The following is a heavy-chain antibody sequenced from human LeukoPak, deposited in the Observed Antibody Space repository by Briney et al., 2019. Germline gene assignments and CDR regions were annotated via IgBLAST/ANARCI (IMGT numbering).Heavy chain of an antibody. J-gene: IGHJ4*02. CDR2: ISGSGGST. Sequence: GGSLRLSCAASGFTFSNYAMSWVRQAPGKGLEWVSAISGSGGSTYYADSVKGRFTISRDNSKNTLYLQMNSLRAEDTAVYYCAKVPYYYDSSGWYYFDYWGQGTLVTVSS. V-gene: IGHV3-23*01. CDR3: AKVPYYYDSSGWYYFDY. CDR1: GFTFSNYA. D-gene: IGHD3-22*01.